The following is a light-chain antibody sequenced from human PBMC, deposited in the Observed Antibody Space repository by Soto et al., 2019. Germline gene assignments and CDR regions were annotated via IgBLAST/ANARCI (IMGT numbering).Light chain of an antibody. CDR3: GTWDSSLSAVV. Sequence: QSVLTQPPSVSAAPGQKVTISCSGSSSNIGNNYVSWYQQLPGTAPKLLIYDNNNRPSGIPDRFSGSKSGTSATLCITGLQTGDEADYYCGTWDSSLSAVVFGGGTKLTVL. CDR1: SSNIGNNY. V-gene: IGLV1-51*01. CDR2: DNN. J-gene: IGLJ2*01.